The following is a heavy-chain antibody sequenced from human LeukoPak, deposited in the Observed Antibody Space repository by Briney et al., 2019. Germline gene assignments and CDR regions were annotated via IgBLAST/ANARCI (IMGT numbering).Heavy chain of an antibody. J-gene: IGHJ4*02. CDR1: GGSFSGYY. D-gene: IGHD3-3*01. CDR2: INHSGST. Sequence: SETLSLTCAVYGGSFSGYYWSWIRQPPGKGLEWIGEINHSGSTNYNPSLKSRVTISVDTSKNQFSLKLSSVTAADTAVYYCARLREIPVFGVVTKSTSYFDYWGLGTLVTVSS. V-gene: IGHV4-34*01. CDR3: ARLREIPVFGVVTKSTSYFDY.